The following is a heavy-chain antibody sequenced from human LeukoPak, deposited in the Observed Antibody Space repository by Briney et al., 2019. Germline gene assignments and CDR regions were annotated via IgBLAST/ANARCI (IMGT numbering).Heavy chain of an antibody. CDR2: ISGSGGST. V-gene: IGHV3-23*01. CDR3: AHPIGDAFDI. D-gene: IGHD1-26*01. CDR1: GFTRRSYE. Sequence: GGSLRLSCAASGFTRRSYERNWVRQAPGKGLGWVSAISGSGGSTYYADSVKGRFTISRDNSKNTLYLQVNSLRAEDTAVYYCAHPIGDAFDIWGQGTMVTVSS. J-gene: IGHJ3*02.